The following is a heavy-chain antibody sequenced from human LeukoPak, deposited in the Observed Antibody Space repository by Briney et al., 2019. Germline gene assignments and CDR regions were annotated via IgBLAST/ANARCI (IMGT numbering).Heavy chain of an antibody. V-gene: IGHV3-74*01. Sequence: GGSLRLSCAASGLTSSSHRMHWVRQAPGKGLVWVSRINNDGTSTTYADSVKGRFTISRDNTKNMLYLEMKSLRVEDTAVYYCASTISCLLWGQGTLVTVSS. J-gene: IGHJ4*02. CDR1: GLTSSSHR. D-gene: IGHD2-15*01. CDR2: INNDGTST. CDR3: ASTISCLL.